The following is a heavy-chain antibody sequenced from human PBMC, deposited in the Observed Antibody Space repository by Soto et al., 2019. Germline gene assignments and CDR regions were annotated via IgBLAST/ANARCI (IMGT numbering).Heavy chain of an antibody. J-gene: IGHJ6*02. CDR2: IYYSGST. V-gene: IGHV4-31*03. Sequence: PSETLSLTYTVYGGSISSGGDYWSWIRQHPGKFLEWIGYIYYSGSTYYNPSLKSRATISVDTSKNQFSLKLGSVTAADTAVYYCARDSSSWQYYYYGMDVWGQGTTVTVSS. D-gene: IGHD6-13*01. CDR1: GGSISSGGDY. CDR3: ARDSSSWQYYYYGMDV.